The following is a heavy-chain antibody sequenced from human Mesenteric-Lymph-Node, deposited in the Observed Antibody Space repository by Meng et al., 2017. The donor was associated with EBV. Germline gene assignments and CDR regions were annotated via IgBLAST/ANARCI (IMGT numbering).Heavy chain of an antibody. CDR1: GDTFSSYA. V-gene: IGHV1-69*18. J-gene: IGHJ4*02. Sequence: QVQLVQSGAEVKKPGSSVKVSCKASGDTFSSYAITWVRQAPGQGLEWMGSIIPIYGTPNYAQKFQGRVTITADESTTTAYMELNSLRADDTAVYYCVRGGNYPILHFDYWGQGTLVTVSS. CDR2: IIPIYGTP. CDR3: VRGGNYPILHFDY. D-gene: IGHD1-26*01.